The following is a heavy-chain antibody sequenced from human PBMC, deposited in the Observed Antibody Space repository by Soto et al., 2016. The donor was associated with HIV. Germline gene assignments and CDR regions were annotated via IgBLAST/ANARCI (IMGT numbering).Heavy chain of an antibody. Sequence: QVQLVQSGAEVKKPGASVKVSCKASGYTFTNYGINWVRQAPGQGLEWMGWISAYNGNTNYAQKLQGRATMTTDTSTSTAYMELRSLRSDDTAVYYCARERYSSSWLDAFDIWGQGTMVTVSS. CDR2: ISAYNGNT. D-gene: IGHD6-13*01. CDR3: ARERYSSSWLDAFDI. V-gene: IGHV1-18*01. J-gene: IGHJ3*02. CDR1: GYTFTNYG.